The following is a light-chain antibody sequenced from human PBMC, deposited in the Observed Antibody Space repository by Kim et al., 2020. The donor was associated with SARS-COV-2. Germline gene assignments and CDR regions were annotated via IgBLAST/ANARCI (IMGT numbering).Light chain of an antibody. V-gene: IGKV1-27*01. CDR1: QVINNY. CDR3: QKYDSAPWT. J-gene: IGKJ1*01. CDR2: GAS. Sequence: SASVGDRVTITCRASQVINNYLAWYQQKPGKAPTVLIYGASTLHSGVPSRFSGSGFGTDFTLTISSLQPEDVGTYYCQKYDSAPWTFGHGTKLEI.